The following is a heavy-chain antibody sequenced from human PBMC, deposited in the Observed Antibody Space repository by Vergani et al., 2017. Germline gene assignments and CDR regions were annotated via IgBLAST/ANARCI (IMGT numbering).Heavy chain of an antibody. V-gene: IGHV3-11*06. D-gene: IGHD6-13*01. J-gene: IGHJ6*02. CDR3: ARITLGIGHYYYYGMDV. CDR2: ISSISSYT. Sequence: QVQLVESGGGLVKPGGSLRLSCAASGFTSSDYYMSWFRPAPGQGLEWVSYISSISSYTTYADSVKGRFTISRDNAKNSLYLQMNSLRAEDTAVYYCARITLGIGHYYYYGMDVWGQGTTVTVSS. CDR1: GFTSSDYY.